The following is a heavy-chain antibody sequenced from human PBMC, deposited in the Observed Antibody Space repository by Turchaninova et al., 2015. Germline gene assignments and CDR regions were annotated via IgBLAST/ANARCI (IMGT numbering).Heavy chain of an antibody. CDR2: FSDGGGTT. CDR3: AKKSLHSTTYDY. V-gene: IGHV3-23*04. Sequence: EVQLVESGGDLVQPGGALRLACTASGFTFRSYGKSWVRQAPGKGLEWVSAFSDGGGTTYDADSVKGRFTISRDNSKNTVYLQMNSLRAEDTAVYYCAKKSLHSTTYDYWGQGTLVTVSS. CDR1: GFTFRSYG. D-gene: IGHD6-13*01. J-gene: IGHJ4*02.